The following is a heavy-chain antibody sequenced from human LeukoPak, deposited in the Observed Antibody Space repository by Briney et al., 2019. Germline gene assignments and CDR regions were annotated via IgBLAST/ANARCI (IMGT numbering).Heavy chain of an antibody. CDR2: IYYSGST. Sequence: SETLSLTCTVSGGSISSSSYYWGWIRQPPGKGLEWIGSIYYSGSTYYNPSLKSRVTISVDTSKNQFSLKLSSVTAADTAVYYCARGRRWIDYWGQGTLVTVSS. CDR3: ARGRRWIDY. J-gene: IGHJ4*02. D-gene: IGHD1-1*01. V-gene: IGHV4-39*01. CDR1: GGSISSSSYY.